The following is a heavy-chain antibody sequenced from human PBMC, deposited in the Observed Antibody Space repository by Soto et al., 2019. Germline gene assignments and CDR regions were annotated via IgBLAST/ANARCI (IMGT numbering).Heavy chain of an antibody. Sequence: QVQLVESGGGVVQPGRSLRLSCAASGFTFSSYAMHWVRQAPGKGLEWVAVISYDGSNKNYADSVKGRFTISRHNSKNTLYLQMNSLRAEDTAVYYCARGYDFWSGYYYPYGMDVWGQGTTVTVSS. CDR3: ARGYDFWSGYYYPYGMDV. D-gene: IGHD3-3*01. V-gene: IGHV3-30-3*01. CDR2: ISYDGSNK. CDR1: GFTFSSYA. J-gene: IGHJ6*02.